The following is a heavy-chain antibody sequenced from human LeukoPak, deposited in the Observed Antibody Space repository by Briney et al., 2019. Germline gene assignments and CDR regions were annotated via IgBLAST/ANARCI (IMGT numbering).Heavy chain of an antibody. D-gene: IGHD3-22*01. CDR3: ARDGYDSSGYRFDY. CDR1: GYTFTGCY. J-gene: IGHJ4*02. Sequence: ASVKVSCKASGYTFTGCYMHWVRQAPGQGLEWMGWINPNSGGTNYAQKFQGRVTMTRDTSISTAYMELSRLRSDDTAVYYCARDGYDSSGYRFDYWGQGTLVTVSS. CDR2: INPNSGGT. V-gene: IGHV1-2*02.